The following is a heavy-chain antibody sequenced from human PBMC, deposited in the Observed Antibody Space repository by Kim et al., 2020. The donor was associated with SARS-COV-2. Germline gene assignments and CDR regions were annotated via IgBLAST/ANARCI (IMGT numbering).Heavy chain of an antibody. V-gene: IGHV4-31*03. CDR1: GGSISSGGYY. Sequence: SETLSLTCTVSGGSISSGGYYWSWIRQHPGKGLEWIGYIYYSGSTYYNPSLKSRVTISVDTSKNQFSLKLSSVTAADTAVYYCARGHRVGATFWWYFDYWGQGTLVTVSS. J-gene: IGHJ4*02. CDR3: ARGHRVGATFWWYFDY. CDR2: IYYSGST. D-gene: IGHD1-26*01.